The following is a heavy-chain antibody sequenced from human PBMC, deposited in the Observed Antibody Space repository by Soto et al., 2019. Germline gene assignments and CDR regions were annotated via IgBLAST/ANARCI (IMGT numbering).Heavy chain of an antibody. CDR2: IYYGGST. D-gene: IGHD4-17*01. J-gene: IGHJ5*02. CDR3: ARDRRLDDYGMYNWFDP. Sequence: SETLSLTCTVSGGSISSYYWSWIRQPPGKGLEWIGYIYYGGSTNYNPSLKSRVTISVDTSKNQFSLKLSSVTAADTAVYYCARDRRLDDYGMYNWFDPWGQGTLVTVS. V-gene: IGHV4-59*01. CDR1: GGSISSYY.